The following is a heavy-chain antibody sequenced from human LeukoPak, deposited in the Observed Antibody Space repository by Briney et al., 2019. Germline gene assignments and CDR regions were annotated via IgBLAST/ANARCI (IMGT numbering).Heavy chain of an antibody. J-gene: IGHJ1*01. Sequence: GGSLRLSCAASGFTFSSYWTSWVRQAPGKGLEWVANIKQDGSEKYYVDSVKGRFTISRDNAKNSLYLQMNSLRAEDTAVYYSSLEGSSWYRYFQHWGQGTLVTVSS. CDR1: GFTFSSYW. V-gene: IGHV3-7*05. CDR2: IKQDGSEK. CDR3: SLEGSSWYRYFQH. D-gene: IGHD6-13*01.